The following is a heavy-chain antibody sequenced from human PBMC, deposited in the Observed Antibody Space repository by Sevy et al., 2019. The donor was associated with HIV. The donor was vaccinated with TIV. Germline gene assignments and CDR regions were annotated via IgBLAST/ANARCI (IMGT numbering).Heavy chain of an antibody. D-gene: IGHD6-13*01. CDR2: IFQSGAT. V-gene: IGHV4-30-2*01. CDR1: GGSINSGGYS. CDR3: ARGRVGDSSSWYGAFDV. Sequence: SETLSLTCAVSGGSINSGGYSWSWIRQPPGKGLEWIGYIFQSGATYYIPSLRSRVSISVDMSKNRFSLNLRFVTAADTAVYYCARGRVGDSSSWYGAFDVWGQGTMVTVSS. J-gene: IGHJ3*01.